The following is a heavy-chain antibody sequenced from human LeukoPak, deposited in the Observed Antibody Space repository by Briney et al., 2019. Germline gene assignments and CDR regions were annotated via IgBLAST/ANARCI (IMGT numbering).Heavy chain of an antibody. D-gene: IGHD5-24*01. V-gene: IGHV3-21*01. CDR3: ARDDHDGYNTPFDY. J-gene: IGHJ4*02. CDR2: ISSSSSYI. Sequence: GGSLRLSCAASGFTFSSYSMNWVRQAPGKGLEWVSSISSSSSYIYYADSVKGRFTISRDNAKNSLYLQMNSLRAEDTAVYYCARDDHDGYNTPFDYWGQGTLVTVSS. CDR1: GFTFSSYS.